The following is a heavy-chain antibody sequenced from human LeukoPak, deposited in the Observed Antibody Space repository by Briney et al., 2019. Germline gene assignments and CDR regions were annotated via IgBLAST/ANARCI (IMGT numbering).Heavy chain of an antibody. CDR1: GFTFSTYA. CDR3: AKSGYCTGGNCYFFDY. D-gene: IGHD2-15*01. V-gene: IGHV3-23*01. J-gene: IGHJ4*02. Sequence: GSLRLSCAASGFTFSTYAMSWVRQAPGKGLEWVSTISGSGGSTYYADSVKGRFTISRDNSRNTLYLQMSSLRAEDTALYYCAKSGYCTGGNCYFFDYWGQGTLVTVSS. CDR2: ISGSGGST.